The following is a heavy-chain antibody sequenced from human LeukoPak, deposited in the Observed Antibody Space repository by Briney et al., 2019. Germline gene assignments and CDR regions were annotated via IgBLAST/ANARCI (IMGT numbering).Heavy chain of an antibody. CDR1: GFTFSSYA. Sequence: GGSLRLSCAASGFTFSSYAMHWVRQAPGKGLEYVSAISSNGGSTYYANSVKGRFTISRDNSKNTLYLQMGSLRAEDMAVYYCARGLSSSWYSYSDYWGQGTLVTVSS. D-gene: IGHD6-13*01. CDR3: ARGLSSSWYSYSDY. CDR2: ISSNGGST. J-gene: IGHJ4*02. V-gene: IGHV3-64*01.